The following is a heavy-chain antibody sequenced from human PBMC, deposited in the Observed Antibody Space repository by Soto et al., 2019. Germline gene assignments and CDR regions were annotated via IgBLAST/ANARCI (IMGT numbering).Heavy chain of an antibody. CDR1: GYTFTNYG. D-gene: IGHD3-22*01. CDR3: ARDREYYYDSSGNYYYHYGMDV. V-gene: IGHV1-18*04. Sequence: QVQLVESGAEVKKPGASVKVSCKASGYTFTNYGISWVRQAPGQGLEWMGWISGYNGNTKYAQKFQGRVTMTTDTPTNTDYMDLRSLRSDDTAVYYCARDREYYYDSSGNYYYHYGMDVLGQGTTVTVS. CDR2: ISGYNGNT. J-gene: IGHJ6*02.